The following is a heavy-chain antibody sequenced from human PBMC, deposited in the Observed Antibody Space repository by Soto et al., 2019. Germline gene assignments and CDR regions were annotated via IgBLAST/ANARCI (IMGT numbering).Heavy chain of an antibody. D-gene: IGHD3-10*01. Sequence: GGSLRLSCAASGFTFSSYSMNWVRQAPGKGLEWVSYISSSSSTIYYADSVKGRFTISRDNAKNSLYLQMNSLRDEDTAVYYCARAQLVRGVIANWFDPWGQGTLVTVSS. J-gene: IGHJ5*02. V-gene: IGHV3-48*02. CDR3: ARAQLVRGVIANWFDP. CDR1: GFTFSSYS. CDR2: ISSSSSTI.